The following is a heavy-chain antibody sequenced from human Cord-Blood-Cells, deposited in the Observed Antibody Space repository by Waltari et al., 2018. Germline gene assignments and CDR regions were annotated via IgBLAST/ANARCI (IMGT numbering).Heavy chain of an antibody. CDR2: IYYSGST. CDR1: GGSISSYY. CDR3: ARSVVPAAKIDY. D-gene: IGHD2-2*01. J-gene: IGHJ4*02. V-gene: IGHV4-59*01. Sequence: QVQLQESGPGLVKPSETLSLTCTVSGGSISSYYWSWIRQPPGKGLEWIGYIYYSGSTNYNPSLKSRVTISVDTSKNQFSLKLSSVTAADTAVYCCARSVVPAAKIDYWGQGTLVTVSS.